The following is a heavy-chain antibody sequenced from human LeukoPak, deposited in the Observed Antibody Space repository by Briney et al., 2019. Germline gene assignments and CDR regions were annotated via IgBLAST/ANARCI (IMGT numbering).Heavy chain of an antibody. Sequence: GGSLRLSCAASGFSFSTYGMHWVRQAPGKGLEWVAFIRYDGSDKYYADSVKGRFTISRDNSKNTLYLQMNSLRAEDTAVYYCAKERTIAARPENWFDPWGQGTLVTVSS. D-gene: IGHD6-6*01. CDR2: IRYDGSDK. J-gene: IGHJ5*02. CDR3: AKERTIAARPENWFDP. V-gene: IGHV3-30*02. CDR1: GFSFSTYG.